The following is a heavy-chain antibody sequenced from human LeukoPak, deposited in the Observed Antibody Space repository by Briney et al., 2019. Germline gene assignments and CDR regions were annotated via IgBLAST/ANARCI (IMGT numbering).Heavy chain of an antibody. D-gene: IGHD5-24*01. Sequence: PGGSLRLSCAATGFTFSHFGMHWVRQAPGKGLEWVAVIWYNGRNQYYRDSVKGRFTISRDNFKNTLHLQMSSLRVEDTAMYYCVREGTSGNGDGYNSYDYWGQGTLVTVSS. J-gene: IGHJ4*02. V-gene: IGHV3-33*01. CDR1: GFTFSHFG. CDR2: IWYNGRNQ. CDR3: VREGTSGNGDGYNSYDY.